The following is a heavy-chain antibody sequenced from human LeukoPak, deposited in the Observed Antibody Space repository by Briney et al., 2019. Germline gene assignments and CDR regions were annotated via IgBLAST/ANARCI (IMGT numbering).Heavy chain of an antibody. V-gene: IGHV3-66*01. CDR2: IYSGGST. CDR3: ARDSGRAYYGFWSGYYTAGWFDP. CDR1: GFTVSSNY. D-gene: IGHD3-3*01. Sequence: GGSLRLSCAASGFTVSSNYMGWVRQAPGKGLEWVSVIYSGGSTYYADSVKGRFTISRDNSKNTLYLQMNSLRAEDTAVYYCARDSGRAYYGFWSGYYTAGWFDPWGQGTLVTVSS. J-gene: IGHJ5*02.